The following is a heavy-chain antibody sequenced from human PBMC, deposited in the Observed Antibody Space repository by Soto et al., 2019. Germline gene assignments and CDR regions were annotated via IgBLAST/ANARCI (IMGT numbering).Heavy chain of an antibody. J-gene: IGHJ5*02. CDR2: TYYRSKWYN. CDR3: AREDIVVVTAARGNWLDP. V-gene: IGHV6-1*01. D-gene: IGHD2-2*01. Sequence: SQTLSLTCAISGDSVSSNSAAWNWIRQSPSRGLEWLGRTYYRSKWYNDYAVSVKSRITINPDTSKNQFSLQLNSVTPEDTTVYYCAREDIVVVTAARGNWLDPWGQGTLVTVYS. CDR1: GDSVSSNSAA.